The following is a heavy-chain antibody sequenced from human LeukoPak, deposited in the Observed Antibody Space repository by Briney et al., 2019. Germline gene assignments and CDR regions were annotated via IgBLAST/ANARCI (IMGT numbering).Heavy chain of an antibody. J-gene: IGHJ4*02. V-gene: IGHV3-43*02. CDR2: ISGDGGST. CDR1: GLTFDDYA. CDR3: AMALDY. Sequence: PGGSLRLSCAASGLTFDDYAMHWVRQAPGKGLEWFSLISGDGGSTYYADSVKSRFTISRDNSKNTLYLQMDRLRVEDTAVYYCAMALDYWGQGTLATVSS. D-gene: IGHD5-24*01.